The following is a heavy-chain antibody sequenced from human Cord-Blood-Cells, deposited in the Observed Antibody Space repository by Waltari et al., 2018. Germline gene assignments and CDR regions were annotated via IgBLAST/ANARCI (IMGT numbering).Heavy chain of an antibody. CDR3: ASQGRSAAAGTEYFQH. V-gene: IGHV4-34*01. Sequence: QVQLQQWGAGLLKPSETLSLTCAVYGGSFSGYYWRWIRQPPGKGLEWLGEINHSGSTNYNPSLKSRVTISVDTSKNQFSLKLSAVTAADTAVYYCASQGRSAAAGTEYFQHWGQGTLVTVSS. D-gene: IGHD6-13*01. J-gene: IGHJ1*01. CDR2: INHSGST. CDR1: GGSFSGYY.